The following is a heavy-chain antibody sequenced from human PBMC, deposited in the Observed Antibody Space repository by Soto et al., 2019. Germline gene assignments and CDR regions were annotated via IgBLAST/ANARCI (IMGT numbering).Heavy chain of an antibody. CDR2: IWYDGSNK. Sequence: QVQLVESGGGVVQPGRSLRLSCAASGFIFSSYGMHWVRQAPGKGLEWVAVIWYDGSNKYYADSVKGRFTISRDNSKNTLYLQMNSLRAEDTAVYYCARPRGSYYYFDYWGQGTLVTVSS. V-gene: IGHV3-33*01. D-gene: IGHD1-26*01. J-gene: IGHJ4*02. CDR3: ARPRGSYYYFDY. CDR1: GFIFSSYG.